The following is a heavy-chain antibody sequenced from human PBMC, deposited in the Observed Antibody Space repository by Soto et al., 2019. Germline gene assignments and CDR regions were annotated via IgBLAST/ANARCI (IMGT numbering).Heavy chain of an antibody. V-gene: IGHV1-69*13. CDR1: GGTFSSYA. Sequence: SVKVSCKASGGTFSSYAISWVRQAPGQGLEWMGGIIPIFGTANYAQKFQGRVTITADESTSTAYMELSSLRSEDTAVYYCARDRGYSYSTSYYYYCMDVWGQGTTVTVSS. CDR3: ARDRGYSYSTSYYYYCMDV. CDR2: IIPIFGTA. J-gene: IGHJ6*02. D-gene: IGHD5-18*01.